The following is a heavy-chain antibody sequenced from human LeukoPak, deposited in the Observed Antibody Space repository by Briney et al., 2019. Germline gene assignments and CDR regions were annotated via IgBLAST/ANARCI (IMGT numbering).Heavy chain of an antibody. CDR1: GVSFSDYF. J-gene: IGHJ6*04. CDR2: INHSGST. CDR3: ARGLRGRGVDV. V-gene: IGHV4-34*01. Sequence: SETLSLTCAVYGVSFSDYFWSWIRQPPGKGLEWIGEINHSGSTNYNPSLKSRVTISVDTSKNQFSLKLSSVTAADTAVYYCARGLRGRGVDVWGKGTTVTVSS. D-gene: IGHD3-10*01.